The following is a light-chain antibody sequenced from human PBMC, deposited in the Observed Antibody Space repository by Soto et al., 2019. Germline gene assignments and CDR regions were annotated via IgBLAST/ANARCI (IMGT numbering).Light chain of an antibody. CDR3: CSYAGASYV. V-gene: IGLV2-11*01. J-gene: IGLJ1*01. CDR1: SSDVGGYNY. CDR2: DVT. Sequence: QSALTQPRSVSGSPGQSVTISCTGTSSDVGGYNYVSWYQQDPGKAPKLMIYDVTKRPSGVPDRFSGSKSGNTASLTISGLQADDEADYYCCSYAGASYVFGGGTKLTVL.